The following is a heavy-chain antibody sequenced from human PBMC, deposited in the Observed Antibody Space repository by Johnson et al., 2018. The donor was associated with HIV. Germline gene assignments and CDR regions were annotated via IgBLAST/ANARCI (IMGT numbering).Heavy chain of an antibody. D-gene: IGHD1-1*01. V-gene: IGHV3-33*01. CDR3: ATPTGSNAFDV. Sequence: QVQLVESGGGVVQPGRSLRLSCAASGFTFSSYGMHWVRQAPGKGLEWVAVIWYDGSNKYYADSVKGRFTISRDNSKSTLFLHMNTLRVEDTAVYYCATPTGSNAFDVWGQGTLVTVSS. CDR2: IWYDGSNK. CDR1: GFTFSSYG. J-gene: IGHJ3*01.